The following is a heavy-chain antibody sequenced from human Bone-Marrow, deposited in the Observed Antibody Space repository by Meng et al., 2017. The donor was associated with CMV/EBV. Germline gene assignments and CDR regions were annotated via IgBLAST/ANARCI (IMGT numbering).Heavy chain of an antibody. CDR2: IYYSGST. CDR3: AREYSSSCRFDP. D-gene: IGHD6-6*01. Sequence: GSLRLSCTVSGGSISSSSYYWGWIRQPPGKGLEWIGSIYYSGSTYYNPSLKSRVTISVDTSKNQFSLKLSSVTAADTAVYYCAREYSSSCRFDPWGQGTLVTASS. CDR1: GGSISSSSYY. V-gene: IGHV4-39*07. J-gene: IGHJ5*02.